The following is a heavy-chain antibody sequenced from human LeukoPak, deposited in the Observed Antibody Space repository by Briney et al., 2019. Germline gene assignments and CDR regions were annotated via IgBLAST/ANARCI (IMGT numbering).Heavy chain of an antibody. CDR2: INPNSGGT. CDR3: ARAEYSSSSGWGYYYGMDV. D-gene: IGHD6-6*01. Sequence: ASVKVSCKASGYTFTGYYMHWVRQAPGQGLEWMGWINPNSGGTNYAQKLRGWVTMTRDTSISTAYMELSRLRSDDTAVYYCARAEYSSSSGWGYYYGMDVWGQGTTVTVSS. J-gene: IGHJ6*02. V-gene: IGHV1-2*04. CDR1: GYTFTGYY.